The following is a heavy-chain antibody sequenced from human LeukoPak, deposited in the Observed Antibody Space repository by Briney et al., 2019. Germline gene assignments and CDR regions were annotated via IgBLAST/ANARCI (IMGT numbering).Heavy chain of an antibody. CDR2: ISAYNGNT. Sequence: ASVKVSCKASVYTFTSYGISGVRQAPGQGLEWMGWISAYNGNTNYAQKLQGRVTMHTDTCTSTAYMELRRLRSDDTDVYYCARELQNYYYYGMDVWGQGTPVTVSS. D-gene: IGHD4-4*01. CDR1: VYTFTSYG. CDR3: ARELQNYYYYGMDV. J-gene: IGHJ6*02. V-gene: IGHV1-18*01.